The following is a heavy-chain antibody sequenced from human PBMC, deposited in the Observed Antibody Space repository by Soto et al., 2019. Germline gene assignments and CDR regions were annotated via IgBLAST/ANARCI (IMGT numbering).Heavy chain of an antibody. V-gene: IGHV1-18*01. CDR1: GYIFTSYG. J-gene: IGHJ5*02. CDR3: ARFGYPSFVGDFWSGYYTDNWFDP. CDR2: ISAYNGNT. D-gene: IGHD3-3*01. Sequence: ASVKVSCKASGYIFTSYGISWVRQAPGQGLEWMGWISAYNGNTNYAQKLQGRVTMTTDTSTTTAYMELRSLRSDDTAVYYCARFGYPSFVGDFWSGYYTDNWFDPWGQGTLVTVSS.